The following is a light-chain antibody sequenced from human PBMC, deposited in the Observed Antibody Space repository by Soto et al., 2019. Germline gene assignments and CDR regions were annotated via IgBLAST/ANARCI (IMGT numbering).Light chain of an antibody. V-gene: IGLV2-14*01. CDR3: SSFTTSSTYV. J-gene: IGLJ1*01. CDR1: SSDVGLYNY. Sequence: QSVLTQPASVSGSPGQSIAISCTGTSSDVGLYNYVSWYQQHPDKVPKLIIYDVTNRPSGVSDRFSGSKSGNTASLTISGLQADDEADCYCSSFTTSSTYVLGTGTKVNVL. CDR2: DVT.